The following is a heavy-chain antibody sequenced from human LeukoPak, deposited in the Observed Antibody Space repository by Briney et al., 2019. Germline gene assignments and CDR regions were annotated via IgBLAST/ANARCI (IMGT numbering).Heavy chain of an antibody. V-gene: IGHV3-11*04. CDR3: ADYSSSQGGAFDI. CDR1: GFTFTDYY. J-gene: IGHJ3*02. D-gene: IGHD6-13*01. CDR2: ITNSGTTI. Sequence: TGGSLRLSCAASGFTFTDYYMSWIRQAPGKGLEWVSYITNSGTTIYYADSVKGRFTISRDNAKNSLYLQMNSLRAEDTAVYYCADYSSSQGGAFDIWGQGTMVTVSS.